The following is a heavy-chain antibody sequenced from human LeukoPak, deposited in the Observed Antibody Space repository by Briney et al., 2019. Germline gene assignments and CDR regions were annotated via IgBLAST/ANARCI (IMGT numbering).Heavy chain of an antibody. CDR1: GGSISSYY. Sequence: PSETLSLTCTVSGGSISSYYWSWIRQPPGKGLEWIGYIYYSGSTNYNPSLKSRVTISVDTSKNQFSLKLSSVTAADTAVYYCARESSGTAMDYYYYYMDVWGKGTTVTVPS. J-gene: IGHJ6*03. V-gene: IGHV4-59*01. D-gene: IGHD5-18*01. CDR2: IYYSGST. CDR3: ARESSGTAMDYYYYYMDV.